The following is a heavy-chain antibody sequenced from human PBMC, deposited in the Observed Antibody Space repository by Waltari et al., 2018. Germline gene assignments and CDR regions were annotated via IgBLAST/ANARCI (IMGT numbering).Heavy chain of an antibody. CDR1: GFTFLNFL. D-gene: IGHD4-4*01. V-gene: IGHV3-7*01. J-gene: IGHJ3*02. CDR2: IRKEGGEE. Sequence: EVQLVESGGGLVQPGGSLSVSCVASGFTFLNFLMSGVRQAPGKGLEWVASIRKEGGEEYYVDSVKGRFTVSRNNATNSLHLHMDSLRVEDTAIYYCARDSAPYSNYADAIDIWGQGTMVIVSS. CDR3: ARDSAPYSNYADAIDI.